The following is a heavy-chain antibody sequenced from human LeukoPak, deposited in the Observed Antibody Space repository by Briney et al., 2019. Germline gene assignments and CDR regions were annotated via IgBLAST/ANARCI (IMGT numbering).Heavy chain of an antibody. V-gene: IGHV4-34*01. CDR1: DGSFSGYY. J-gene: IGHJ4*02. CDR3: ARGLNDTWTGENY. Sequence: PSETLSLTCAVYDGSFSGYYWSWIRQPPGKGLEWIGEINHSGSTNYNPSLKSRVTISLDTSKSQFSLKVRYVTAADTAVYYCARGLNDTWTGENYWGQGTLVTVSS. D-gene: IGHD3-9*01. CDR2: INHSGST.